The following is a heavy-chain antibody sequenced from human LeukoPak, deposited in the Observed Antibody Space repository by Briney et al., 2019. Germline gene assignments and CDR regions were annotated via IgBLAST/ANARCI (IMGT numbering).Heavy chain of an antibody. CDR2: IRYDGSNK. CDR3: AREGAFVWNYERD. Sequence: GGPLRLSCAASGFTFSSCGMHWVRQAPGKGLEWVAFIRYDGSNKYYADSVKGRFTISRDNAKDSLYLQMNSLRAEDTAVYYCAREGAFVWNYERDWGQGTLVTVSS. D-gene: IGHD1-7*01. J-gene: IGHJ4*02. CDR1: GFTFSSCG. V-gene: IGHV3-30*02.